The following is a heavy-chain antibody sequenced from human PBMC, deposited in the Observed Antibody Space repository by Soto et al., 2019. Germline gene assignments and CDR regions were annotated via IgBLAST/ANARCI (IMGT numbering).Heavy chain of an antibody. CDR1: GGTFSSYT. Sequence: QVQLVQSGAEVKKPGSSVKVSCKASGGTFSSYTISWVRQAPGQGLEWMGRIIPILGIANYAQKIQGRVTNTADKPTSTAYMELSSLRSEDKAGYYCAVDAEFSYGYYFDYWGQGTLVTVSS. J-gene: IGHJ4*02. V-gene: IGHV1-69*02. CDR3: AVDAEFSYGYYFDY. CDR2: IIPILGIA. D-gene: IGHD5-18*01.